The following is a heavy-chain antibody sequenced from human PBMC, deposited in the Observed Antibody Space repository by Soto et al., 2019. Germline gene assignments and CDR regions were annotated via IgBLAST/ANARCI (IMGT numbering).Heavy chain of an antibody. V-gene: IGHV3-72*01. CDR2: SRKRANTYST. CDR1: GFVFSEYY. Sequence: QLVESGGGLVQPGGSLKLSCVGSGFVFSEYYVDWVRQGPGQGLEWVARSRKRANTYSTQYAPSVKGRFIISRDHSRNAVSLQMNSLKIDDAAVYYCAGSGAHTFEVWGPGAPVSVSS. CDR3: AGSGAHTFEV. D-gene: IGHD5-12*01. J-gene: IGHJ4*02.